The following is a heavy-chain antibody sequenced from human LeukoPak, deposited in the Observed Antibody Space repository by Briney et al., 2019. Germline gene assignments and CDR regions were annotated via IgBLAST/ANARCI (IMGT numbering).Heavy chain of an antibody. Sequence: PGGTLRLSCAASGFTFSSYGMSWVRQAPGKGLEWVSAISGSGGSTYYADSVKGRFTISRDNSKNTLYLQMNSLRAEDTAVYYCARGRYVTTRGGAAAGFLDYWGQGTLVTVST. D-gene: IGHD6-13*01. V-gene: IGHV3-23*01. CDR3: ARGRYVTTRGGAAAGFLDY. CDR1: GFTFSSYG. J-gene: IGHJ4*02. CDR2: ISGSGGST.